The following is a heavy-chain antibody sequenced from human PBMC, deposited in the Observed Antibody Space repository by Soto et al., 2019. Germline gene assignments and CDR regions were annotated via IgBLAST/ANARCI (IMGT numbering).Heavy chain of an antibody. CDR3: GRYCTNTKCRVGYYLDL. Sequence: QVLLVQSGAEMKQPGSSVSVSCKASGDSFTNYAFTWVRQAPGQGPEWLGGIILALGTPHYSQRFQGRLTITTDESSSTVYMELGSLRLDDTAVYYCGRYCTNTKCRVGYYLDLWGQGTLLTVSS. D-gene: IGHD2-8*01. CDR2: IILALGTP. J-gene: IGHJ5*02. V-gene: IGHV1-69*01. CDR1: GDSFTNYA.